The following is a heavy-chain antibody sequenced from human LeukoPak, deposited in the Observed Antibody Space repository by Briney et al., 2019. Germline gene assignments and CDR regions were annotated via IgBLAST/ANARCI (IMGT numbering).Heavy chain of an antibody. V-gene: IGHV3-30*03. D-gene: IGHD3-10*01. CDR1: GFTFSSYG. CDR2: ISYDGSNK. J-gene: IGHJ4*02. Sequence: GGSLRLSCAASGFTFSSYGMHWVRQAPGKGLEWVAVISYDGSNKYYADSVKGRFTISRDNSKYTLYLQMNSLRAEDTAVYYCARTLGDYYGSGTYYSTLASWGQGTLVTVSS. CDR3: ARTLGDYYGSGTYYSTLAS.